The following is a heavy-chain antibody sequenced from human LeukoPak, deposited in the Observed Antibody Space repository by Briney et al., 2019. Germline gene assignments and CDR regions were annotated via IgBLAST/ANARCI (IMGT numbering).Heavy chain of an antibody. CDR1: GGSVSSDNYY. CDR2: IYYSGST. D-gene: IGHD1-26*01. J-gene: IGHJ4*02. CDR3: ARGGSGTYYHY. V-gene: IGHV4-61*01. Sequence: PSETLSLTCTVSGGSVSSDNYYWSWIRQPPGKGLEWIGYIYYSGSTNYNPSLKSRVTISVDTSKNQFSLKLSSVTAADTAVYYCARGGSGTYYHYWGQGTLVTVSS.